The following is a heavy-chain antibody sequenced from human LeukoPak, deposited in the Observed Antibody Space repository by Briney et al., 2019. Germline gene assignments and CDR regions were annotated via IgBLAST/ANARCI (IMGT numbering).Heavy chain of an antibody. D-gene: IGHD3-3*01. Sequence: ASMKVSCKASGYTFTGYYLHWVRQAPGQGLEWMGWINPNTGGINYAQKFQDRVTMTGETSITTAYMELSRLRSDDTAVYYCARALFWSGYYDERNDAFDIWGQGTMVTVSS. J-gene: IGHJ3*02. CDR1: GYTFTGYY. V-gene: IGHV1-2*02. CDR3: ARALFWSGYYDERNDAFDI. CDR2: INPNTGGI.